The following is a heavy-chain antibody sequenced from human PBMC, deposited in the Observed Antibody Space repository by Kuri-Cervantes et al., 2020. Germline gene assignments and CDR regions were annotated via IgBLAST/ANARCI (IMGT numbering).Heavy chain of an antibody. CDR1: GFTFSSYS. V-gene: IGHV3-21*01. Sequence: GESLKISCAASGFTFSSYSMNWVRQAPGKGLEWVSSISSSSSYIYYADSVKGRFTISRDNAKNSLYLQMNSLRAEDTAVYYCARGRLYYYGSGTLDYWGQGTLVTVSS. J-gene: IGHJ4*02. CDR3: ARGRLYYYGSGTLDY. D-gene: IGHD3-10*01. CDR2: ISSSSSYI.